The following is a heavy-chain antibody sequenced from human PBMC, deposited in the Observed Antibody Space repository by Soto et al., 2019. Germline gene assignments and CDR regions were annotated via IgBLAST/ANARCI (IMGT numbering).Heavy chain of an antibody. CDR3: AKGRAPFLGRGMDV. CDR1: GFTFSSYA. CDR2: ISGSGGTT. J-gene: IGHJ6*02. V-gene: IGHV3-23*01. Sequence: GGSLRLSCAASGFTFSSYAMSWVRQAAGKGLEWVSDISGSGGTTYYADSVKGRFAISRDSSKNTLYLQMNSLRAEDTAVYYCAKGRAPFLGRGMDVWGQGTTVTVSS.